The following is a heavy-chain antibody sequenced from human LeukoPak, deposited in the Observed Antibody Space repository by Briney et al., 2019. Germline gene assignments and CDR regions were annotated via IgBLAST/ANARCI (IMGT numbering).Heavy chain of an antibody. Sequence: GGSLRLSCAASRFTFSSYAMHWVRQAPGKGLEWVSSISSSSSYIYYADSVKGRFTIARDNAKKSLYLQMNSLRAEDTAVYYCARAYSETYGLGYYYMDVWGKGTTVTISS. CDR1: RFTFSSYA. D-gene: IGHD1-26*01. CDR3: ARAYSETYGLGYYYMDV. V-gene: IGHV3-21*01. CDR2: ISSSSSYI. J-gene: IGHJ6*03.